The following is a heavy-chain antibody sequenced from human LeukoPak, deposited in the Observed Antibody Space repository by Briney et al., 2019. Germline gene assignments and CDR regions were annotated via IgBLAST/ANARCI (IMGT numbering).Heavy chain of an antibody. Sequence: ASVKVSCKTSGYTFSRHGITWVRQAPGQGLEWMGWVSGYNGNTNYAQNVQGRVTMTTDTSTNTAYMELRSLRSDDTVVYYCAKDIHPGLDSGASCCFDYWGQGTPVTVSS. CDR3: AKDIHPGLDSGASCCFDY. CDR2: VSGYNGNT. J-gene: IGHJ4*02. V-gene: IGHV1-18*01. D-gene: IGHD3-22*01. CDR1: GYTFSRHG.